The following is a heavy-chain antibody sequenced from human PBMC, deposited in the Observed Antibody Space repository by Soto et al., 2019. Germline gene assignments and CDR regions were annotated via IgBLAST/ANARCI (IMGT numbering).Heavy chain of an antibody. J-gene: IGHJ4*02. CDR1: GFTFSSYA. Sequence: PGGSLRLSCAASGFTFSSYAMHWVRQAPGKGLEWVAVISYDGSNKYYADSVKGRFTISRDNSKNTLYLQMNSLRAEDTAVYYCARELYYYDSSGLFDYCGQGPLVTVYS. CDR2: ISYDGSNK. CDR3: ARELYYYDSSGLFDY. D-gene: IGHD3-22*01. V-gene: IGHV3-30-3*01.